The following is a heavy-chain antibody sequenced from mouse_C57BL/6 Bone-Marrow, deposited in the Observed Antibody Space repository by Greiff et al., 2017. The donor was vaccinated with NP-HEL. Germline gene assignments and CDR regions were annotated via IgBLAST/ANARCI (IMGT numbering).Heavy chain of an antibody. Sequence: QVQLQQSGPELVKPGASVKLSCKASGYAFSSSWMNWVKQRPGQGLEWIGRIYPGDGDTNYNPKFKGKATLTADKSSSPAYLQLRSLTSEDSAVYFCARYGYYSNYAMDYWGQGTSVTVSS. CDR2: IYPGDGDT. V-gene: IGHV1-82*01. J-gene: IGHJ4*01. CDR1: GYAFSSSW. D-gene: IGHD2-5*01. CDR3: ARYGYYSNYAMDY.